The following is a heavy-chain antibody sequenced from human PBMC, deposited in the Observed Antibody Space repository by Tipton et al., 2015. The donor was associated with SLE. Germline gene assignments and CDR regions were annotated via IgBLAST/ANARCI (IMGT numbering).Heavy chain of an antibody. CDR1: GGSISRNY. CDR2: IYYSGST. Sequence: TLSLTCTVSGGSISRNYWSWIRQPPGKGLEYIGYIYYSGSTNYNPSLKSRVTISVDMSKNQFSLKLCSVTAADTAVYYCARDPYSSSSTWYYGMDVWGQGTMVTVSS. J-gene: IGHJ6*02. V-gene: IGHV4-59*01. D-gene: IGHD6-13*01. CDR3: ARDPYSSSSTWYYGMDV.